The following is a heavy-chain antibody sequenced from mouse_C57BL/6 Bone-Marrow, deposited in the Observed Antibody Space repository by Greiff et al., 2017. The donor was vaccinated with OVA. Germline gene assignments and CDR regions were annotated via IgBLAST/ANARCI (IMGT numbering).Heavy chain of an antibody. V-gene: IGHV1-69*01. CDR1: GYTFTSYW. CDR2: IDPSDSYT. Sequence: QVQLQQSGAELVMPGASVKLSCKASGYTFTSYWMHWVKQRPGQGLEWIGEIDPSDSYTNYNQQFKGKSTLTVDKSSSTAYMQLSSLTSEDSAVYYCTIYYYYDGGFAYWGQGTLVTVSA. D-gene: IGHD2-4*01. J-gene: IGHJ3*01. CDR3: TIYYYYDGGFAY.